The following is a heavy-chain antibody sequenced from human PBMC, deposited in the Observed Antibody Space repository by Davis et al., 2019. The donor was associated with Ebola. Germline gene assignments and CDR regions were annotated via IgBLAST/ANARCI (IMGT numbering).Heavy chain of an antibody. CDR1: GFTFSSYW. J-gene: IGHJ6*02. Sequence: GGSLRLSCAVSGFTFSSYWMSWVRQAPGKGLEWVANIKQDGSEIHYVDSVKGRFTISRDNTKNSLYLQMNSLRDEDTAVYYCAKQLGSGFMYDGMDVWGQGTTVTVSS. CDR2: IKQDGSEI. V-gene: IGHV3-7*01. D-gene: IGHD3-3*01. CDR3: AKQLGSGFMYDGMDV.